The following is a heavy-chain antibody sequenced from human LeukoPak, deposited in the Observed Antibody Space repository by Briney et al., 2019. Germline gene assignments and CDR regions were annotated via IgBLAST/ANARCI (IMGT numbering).Heavy chain of an antibody. CDR3: ARAVAGDYFDY. J-gene: IGHJ4*02. D-gene: IGHD6-19*01. V-gene: IGHV4-59*01. CDR2: IYYSGST. CDR1: GGSISSYY. Sequence: SETLSLTCTVSGGSISSYYWSWIRQPPGKGLEWIGYIYYSGSTNYNPSLKSRVTISVDTSKNQFSLKLSSVTAADTAVYYCARAVAGDYFDYWGQGTLVTVSS.